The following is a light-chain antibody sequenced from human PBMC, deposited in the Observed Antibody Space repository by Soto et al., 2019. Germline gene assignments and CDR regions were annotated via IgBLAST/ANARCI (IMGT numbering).Light chain of an antibody. CDR3: LLYYDVIRV. CDR2: DTR. V-gene: IGLV7-46*01. CDR1: TGTVTSGHF. Sequence: AVVTQEPSLTVSPGGTVTLTCGSSTGTVTSGHFPYWFQQKPGQAPRALIFDTRNKHSWTPARFSGSLLGGKAALTLSGAEPEDEATYYCLLYYDVIRVFGGGTKLTVL. J-gene: IGLJ2*01.